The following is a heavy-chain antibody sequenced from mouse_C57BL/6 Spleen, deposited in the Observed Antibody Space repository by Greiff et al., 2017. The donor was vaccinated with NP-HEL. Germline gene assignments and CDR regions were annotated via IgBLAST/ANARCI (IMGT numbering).Heavy chain of an antibody. CDR2: ILPGSGST. J-gene: IGHJ4*01. CDR1: GYTFTGYW. CDR3: ARWDSTVVAPFYAMDY. V-gene: IGHV1-9*01. Sequence: QVQLQQSGAELMKPGASVKLSCKATGYTFTGYWIEWVKQRPGHGLEWIGEILPGSGSTNYNEKFKGKATFTADTSSNTAYMQLSSLTTEDSAIYYCARWDSTVVAPFYAMDYWGQGTSVTVSS. D-gene: IGHD1-1*01.